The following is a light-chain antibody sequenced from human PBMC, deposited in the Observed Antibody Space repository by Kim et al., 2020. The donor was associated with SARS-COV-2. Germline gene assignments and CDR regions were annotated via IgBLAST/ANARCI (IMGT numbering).Light chain of an antibody. CDR3: QQYGTSPRT. V-gene: IGKV3-20*01. CDR2: GAS. J-gene: IGKJ1*01. Sequence: SPGERATRSCRASQSVGNPYLAWYQQKPGQPPRLLIYGASTRATGIPDRFSGSGSGTDFILTISGLEPEDFAVYYCQQYGTSPRTFGQGTKVDIK. CDR1: QSVGNPY.